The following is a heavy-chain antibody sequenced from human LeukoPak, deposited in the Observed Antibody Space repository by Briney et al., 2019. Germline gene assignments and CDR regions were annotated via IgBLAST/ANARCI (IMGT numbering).Heavy chain of an antibody. V-gene: IGHV4-39*07. CDR3: ARRAPRVVTVYFDY. CDR1: GGSISSGSYY. CDR2: INHSGST. J-gene: IGHJ4*02. D-gene: IGHD4-23*01. Sequence: PSETLSLTCTVSGGSISSGSYYWSWLRQPPGTGLEWLGEINHSGSTNYNPSLKSRVTISVDTSKNQFSLKLSSVTAADTAVYYCARRAPRVVTVYFDYWGQGTLVTVSS.